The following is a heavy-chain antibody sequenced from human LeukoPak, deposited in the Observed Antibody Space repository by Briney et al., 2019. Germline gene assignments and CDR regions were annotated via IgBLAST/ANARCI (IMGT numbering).Heavy chain of an antibody. CDR1: GGTFSSYA. J-gene: IGHJ4*02. D-gene: IGHD5-12*01. CDR3: ARVGGYDKYFDY. CDR2: IIPIFGTA. V-gene: IGHV1-69*05. Sequence: SVKVSCKASGGTFSSYAISWVRQAPGQGLEWMGGIIPIFGTANYAQKFQGRVTITTDESTSTAYMELSSLRSEDTAVYYCARVGGYDKYFDYWGQGTLVTVSS.